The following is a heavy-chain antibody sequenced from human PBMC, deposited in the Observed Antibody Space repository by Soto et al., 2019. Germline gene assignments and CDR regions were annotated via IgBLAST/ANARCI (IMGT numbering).Heavy chain of an antibody. D-gene: IGHD3-22*01. CDR3: AREPWNDSSGSSTKRGYFDY. V-gene: IGHV3-30-3*01. CDR1: GFTFSSYS. J-gene: IGHJ4*02. CDR2: ISYDGSNK. Sequence: GGALRLSCAASGFTFSSYSMHWVRQAPGKGLEWVAVISYDGSNKYYADSVKGRFTISRDNSKNTLYLQMNSLRAEDTAVYYCAREPWNDSSGSSTKRGYFDYWGQGTLVTVSS.